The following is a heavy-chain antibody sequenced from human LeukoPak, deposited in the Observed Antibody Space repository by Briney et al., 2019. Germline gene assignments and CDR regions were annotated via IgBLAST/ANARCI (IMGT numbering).Heavy chain of an antibody. CDR2: ISYDGSNK. J-gene: IGHJ4*02. CDR1: GFTFSSYA. CDR3: AKDLEGYSSSWWSAEAY. D-gene: IGHD6-13*01. Sequence: GGSLRLSCAASGFTFSSYAMHWVRQAPGKGLEWVAVISYDGSNKYYADSVKGRFTISRDNSKNTLYLQMNSLRAEDTAVYYCAKDLEGYSSSWWSAEAYWGQGTLVTVSS. V-gene: IGHV3-30-3*01.